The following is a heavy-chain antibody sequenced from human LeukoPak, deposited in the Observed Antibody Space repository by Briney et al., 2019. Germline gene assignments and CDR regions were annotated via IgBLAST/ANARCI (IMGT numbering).Heavy chain of an antibody. V-gene: IGHV1-69*13. CDR2: IIPIFGIA. CDR3: ARIMYYYDSSGYHGEYYFDY. CDR1: GGTFSSYA. Sequence: SVKVSCKASGGTFSSYAISWVRQAPGQGLEWMGGIIPIFGIANYAQKFQGSVTITADESTSTAYMELSSLRSEDTAVYYCARIMYYYDSSGYHGEYYFDYWGQGTLVTVSS. D-gene: IGHD3-22*01. J-gene: IGHJ4*02.